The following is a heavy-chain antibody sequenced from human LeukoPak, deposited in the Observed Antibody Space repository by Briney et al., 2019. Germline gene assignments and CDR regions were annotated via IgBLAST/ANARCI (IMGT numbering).Heavy chain of an antibody. CDR3: ARAPLGRWELPTAFDY. V-gene: IGHV1-69*13. CDR2: IIPIFGTA. CDR1: GGTFSSYA. D-gene: IGHD1-26*01. J-gene: IGHJ4*02. Sequence: GASVKVSFTASGGTFSSYAISWVRQAPGQGLEWMGGIIPIFGTANYAQKFQGRVTITADESTSTAYMELSSLRSEDTAVYYCARAPLGRWELPTAFDYWGQGTLVTVSS.